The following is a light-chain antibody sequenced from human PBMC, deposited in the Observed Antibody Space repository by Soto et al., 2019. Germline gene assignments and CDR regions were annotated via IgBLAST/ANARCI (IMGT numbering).Light chain of an antibody. Sequence: DIQMTKSPSSLSASVGDRVTITCQASQDIRIYLNWYQHKSGKAPRLLIYDASNLETGVPSRFSGSGSGTDFTFTISSLQPEDIATYYCQQYDNLFTFGPGTKVDIK. CDR2: DAS. CDR1: QDIRIY. V-gene: IGKV1-33*01. J-gene: IGKJ3*01. CDR3: QQYDNLFT.